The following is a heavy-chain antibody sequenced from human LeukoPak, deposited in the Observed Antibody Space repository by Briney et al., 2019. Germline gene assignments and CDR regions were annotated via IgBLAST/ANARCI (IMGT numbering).Heavy chain of an antibody. CDR3: ARRTPGWGDYGMDV. J-gene: IGHJ6*02. D-gene: IGHD1-1*01. Sequence: SGTLSLTCTVSGGSISSYYRSWIRQPPGKGLEWIGYIYYSGSTNYNPSLKSRVTISVDTSKNQFSLKLNSVTAADTAVYYCARRTPGWGDYGMDVWGQGTTVTVSS. V-gene: IGHV4-59*08. CDR1: GGSISSYY. CDR2: IYYSGST.